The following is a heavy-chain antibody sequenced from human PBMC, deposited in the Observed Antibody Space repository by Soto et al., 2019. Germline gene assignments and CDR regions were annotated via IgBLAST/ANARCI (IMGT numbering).Heavy chain of an antibody. Sequence: QVQLVESGGGVVQPGRSLRLSCAASGFTFSSYAMHWVRQAPGKGLGWVAVISYDGSNKYYADSVKGRFTISRDNSKNTLYLQMNSLRAEDTAVYYCARVHQWLVSYPIDYWGQGTLVTVSS. CDR3: ARVHQWLVSYPIDY. CDR1: GFTFSSYA. V-gene: IGHV3-30-3*01. D-gene: IGHD6-19*01. J-gene: IGHJ4*02. CDR2: ISYDGSNK.